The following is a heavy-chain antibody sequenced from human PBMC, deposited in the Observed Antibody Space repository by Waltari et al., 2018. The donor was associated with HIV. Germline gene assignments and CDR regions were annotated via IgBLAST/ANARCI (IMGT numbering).Heavy chain of an antibody. V-gene: IGHV1-8*01. CDR1: GYAFATSD. J-gene: IGHJ6*02. CDR3: ARGGSASMDV. CDR2: MSPNSGNT. Sequence: QVQLVQSGAEVKKPGASVKVSCKASGYAFATSDVNWVRQATGQGPAWMGWMSPNSGNTVYEPEFQGRGTMTRDTYISTVYMELSSLTSEDTAVYYCARGGSASMDVWGQGTTVTVSS.